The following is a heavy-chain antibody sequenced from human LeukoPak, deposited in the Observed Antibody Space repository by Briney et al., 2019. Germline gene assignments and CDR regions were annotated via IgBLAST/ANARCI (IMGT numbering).Heavy chain of an antibody. Sequence: SETLSLTCTVSGYSISSGYYWGWIRQPPGKGLEWIGSIYHSGSTYYNPSLKSRVTISVDTSKNQFSLKLSSVTAADTAVYYCARTAVTNDAFDIWGQGTMVTVSS. V-gene: IGHV4-38-2*02. CDR2: IYHSGST. CDR3: ARTAVTNDAFDI. CDR1: GYSISSGYY. D-gene: IGHD4-17*01. J-gene: IGHJ3*02.